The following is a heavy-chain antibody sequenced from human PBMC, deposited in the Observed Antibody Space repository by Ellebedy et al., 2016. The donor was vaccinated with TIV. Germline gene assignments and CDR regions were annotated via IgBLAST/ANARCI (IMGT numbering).Heavy chain of an antibody. CDR2: IVVGSGNT. Sequence: AASVKVSCKASGFTFTSSAMQWVRQARGQRLEWIGWIVVGSGNTNYAQKFQERVTITRDMSTSTAYMELSSLRSEDTAVYHCARGQTYDSSGYSPFDPWGQGTLVTVSS. V-gene: IGHV1-58*02. D-gene: IGHD3-22*01. CDR3: ARGQTYDSSGYSPFDP. CDR1: GFTFTSSA. J-gene: IGHJ5*02.